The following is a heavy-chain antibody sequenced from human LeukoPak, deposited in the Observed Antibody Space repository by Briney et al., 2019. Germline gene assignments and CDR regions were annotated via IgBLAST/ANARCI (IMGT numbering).Heavy chain of an antibody. D-gene: IGHD3-22*01. CDR1: GFTFSGCG. Sequence: GGSLRLSCAASGFTFSGCGMHWVRQAPGKGLEWVAFIWYDGRDKYYADSVKGQFTISRDNSKNTLYLQMNSLRAEDTAVYYCARDFAYYYDSSGYYSDYWGQGTLVTVSS. V-gene: IGHV3-33*01. CDR3: ARDFAYYYDSSGYYSDY. J-gene: IGHJ4*02. CDR2: IWYDGRDK.